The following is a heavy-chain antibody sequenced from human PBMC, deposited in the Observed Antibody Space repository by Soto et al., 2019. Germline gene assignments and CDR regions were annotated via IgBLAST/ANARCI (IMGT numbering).Heavy chain of an antibody. V-gene: IGHV3-48*03. CDR1: GFTFSSYE. D-gene: IGHD6-25*01. CDR3: ARASGVNSEFDY. J-gene: IGHJ4*02. CDR2: ISSSGSTI. Sequence: GGSVRLSCAASGFTFSSYEMNWVRQAPGKGLEWVSYISSSGSTIYYADSVKGRFTISRDNAKNSLYLQMNSLRAEDTAVYYCARASGVNSEFDYWGQGTLVTV.